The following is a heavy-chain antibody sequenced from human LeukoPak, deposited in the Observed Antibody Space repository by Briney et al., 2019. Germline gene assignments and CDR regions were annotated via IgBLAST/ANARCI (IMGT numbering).Heavy chain of an antibody. D-gene: IGHD4-17*01. CDR1: GFTFSNSS. CDR3: AREFYGQFDS. J-gene: IGHJ4*02. V-gene: IGHV3-21*01. CDR2: ISAGSTYT. Sequence: GGSLRLSCAASGFTFSNSSMNWVRQAPGTGLAWVSSISAGSTYTHYADSVEGRFTISRDAAQSSVFLLINNLRAEDTGFYYCAREFYGQFDSWGQGTLVTVSS.